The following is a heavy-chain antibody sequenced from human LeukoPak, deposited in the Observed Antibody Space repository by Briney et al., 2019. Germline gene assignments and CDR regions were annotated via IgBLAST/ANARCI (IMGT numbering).Heavy chain of an antibody. V-gene: IGHV4-59*01. J-gene: IGHJ4*02. CDR2: IFYSGST. D-gene: IGHD6-19*01. Sequence: MPSETLSLTCTVSGGSIRSYYWSWIRQPPGKGLEWIGSIFYSGSTNYNPSLKSRLTMSVETSKNQFSLKLTSLTAADTAVYYCARIDPVGGTGPVDYWGQGTLVTVSS. CDR3: ARIDPVGGTGPVDY. CDR1: GGSIRSYY.